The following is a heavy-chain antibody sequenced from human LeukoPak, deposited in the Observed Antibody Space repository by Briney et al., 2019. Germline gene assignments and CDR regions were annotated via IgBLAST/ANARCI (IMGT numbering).Heavy chain of an antibody. Sequence: GGSLRLSCAASGFAFNDFYMSWIRQAPGKGLEWFSYITTSSNTKYADSVKGRFTISRDNAKNSLYLQMNSLRADDTALYYCAKGNADQAAAGNLDYWGRATLVTVSS. CDR3: AKGNADQAAAGNLDY. CDR2: ITTSSNT. CDR1: GFAFNDFY. J-gene: IGHJ4*02. D-gene: IGHD6-13*01. V-gene: IGHV3-11*05.